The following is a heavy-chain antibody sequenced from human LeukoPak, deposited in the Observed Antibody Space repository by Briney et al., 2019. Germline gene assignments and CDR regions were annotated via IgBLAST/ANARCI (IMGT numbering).Heavy chain of an antibody. CDR1: GGTFSSYA. CDR2: IIPIFGTA. D-gene: IGHD2-15*01. CDR3: AREVSSVVAAYYDY. V-gene: IGHV1-69*06. J-gene: IGHJ4*02. Sequence: SVKVSCKASGGTFSSYAINWVRQAPGQGLEWMGGIIPIFGTANYAQKFQGRVTITADKSTSTAYMELSSLRSEDTAVYYCAREVSSVVAAYYDYWGQGTLVTVSS.